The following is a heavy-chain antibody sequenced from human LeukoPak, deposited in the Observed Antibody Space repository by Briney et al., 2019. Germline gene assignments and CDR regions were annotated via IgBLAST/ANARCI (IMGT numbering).Heavy chain of an antibody. D-gene: IGHD5-12*01. CDR3: ARGPESGYDFGPLSEYFDY. J-gene: IGHJ4*02. Sequence: GASVKVSCKASGYTFTSYGISWVRQAPGQGLEWMGWISAYNGNTNYAQKLQGRVTMTTDTSTSTAYMELRSLRSDDTAVYYCARGPESGYDFGPLSEYFDYWGQGTLVTVSS. CDR1: GYTFTSYG. V-gene: IGHV1-18*01. CDR2: ISAYNGNT.